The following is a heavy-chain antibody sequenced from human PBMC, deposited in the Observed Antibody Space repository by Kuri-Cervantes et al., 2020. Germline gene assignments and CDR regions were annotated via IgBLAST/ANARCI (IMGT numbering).Heavy chain of an antibody. J-gene: IGHJ6*02. D-gene: IGHD3-3*01. Sequence: GGSLRLSCAASGFTFSSYAMSWVRQAPGKGLEWVAVISYDGSNKYYADSVKGRFTISRDNPKNTLYLQMNSLRAEDTAVYYCAKSDYYDFWRYHYGMDVWGQGTTVTVSS. CDR1: GFTFSSYA. CDR3: AKSDYYDFWRYHYGMDV. CDR2: ISYDGSNK. V-gene: IGHV3-30*18.